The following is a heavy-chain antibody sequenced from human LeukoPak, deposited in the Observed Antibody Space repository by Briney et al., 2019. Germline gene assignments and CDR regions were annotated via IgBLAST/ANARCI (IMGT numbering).Heavy chain of an antibody. CDR1: GYTFTSYD. J-gene: IGHJ4*02. Sequence: ASVKVSCKASGYTFTSYDINWMRQATGQGLEWMGWINPNSGNTGYAQKFQGRVTMTRNTSISTAYMELSSLRSEDTAVYYCARGRWAYYYDSSGYKYWGQGTLVTVSS. D-gene: IGHD3-22*01. CDR3: ARGRWAYYYDSSGYKY. CDR2: INPNSGNT. V-gene: IGHV1-8*01.